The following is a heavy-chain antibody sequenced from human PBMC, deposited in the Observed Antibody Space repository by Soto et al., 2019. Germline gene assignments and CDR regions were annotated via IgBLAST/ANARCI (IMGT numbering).Heavy chain of an antibody. CDR2: IIPIFGTA. Sequence: QVQLVQSGAEVKKPGSSVKVSCKASGGTFSSYAISWVRQAPGQGLEWMGGIIPIFGTANYAQKFQGRVTITADESTSTAYMELSSLRSEDTAVYYYASIVTALYGDYAEDYYGMDVWGQGTTVTVSS. J-gene: IGHJ6*02. V-gene: IGHV1-69*12. CDR3: ASIVTALYGDYAEDYYGMDV. CDR1: GGTFSSYA. D-gene: IGHD4-17*01.